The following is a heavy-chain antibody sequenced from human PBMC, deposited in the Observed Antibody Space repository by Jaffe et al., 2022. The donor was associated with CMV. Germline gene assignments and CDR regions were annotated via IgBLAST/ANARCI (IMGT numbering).Heavy chain of an antibody. CDR2: INPSGGST. Sequence: QVQLVQSGAEVKKPGASVKVSCKASGYTFTSYYMHWVRQAPGQGLEWMGIINPSGGSTSYAQKFQGRVTMTRDTSTSTVYMELSSLRSEDTAVYYCAREGGYDSSGYYRGAFDIWGQGTMVTVSS. J-gene: IGHJ3*02. V-gene: IGHV1-46*01. D-gene: IGHD3-22*01. CDR1: GYTFTSYY. CDR3: AREGGYDSSGYYRGAFDI.